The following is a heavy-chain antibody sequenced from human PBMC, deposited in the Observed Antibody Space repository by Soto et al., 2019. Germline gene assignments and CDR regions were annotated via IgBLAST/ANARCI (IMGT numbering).Heavy chain of an antibody. D-gene: IGHD3-10*01. CDR1: GYTFTSYG. V-gene: IGHV1-18*01. CDR2: ISAYNGNT. J-gene: IGHJ6*02. CDR3: ARGYVTMVRGVMSLGTDYGMDV. Sequence: QVQLVQSGAEVKKPGASVKVSCKASGYTFTSYGISWVRQAPGQGLEWMGWISAYNGNTNYAQKLQGRVTMTTDTSTSTAYMELRSLRSDDTAVYYCARGYVTMVRGVMSLGTDYGMDVWGQGTTVTVSS.